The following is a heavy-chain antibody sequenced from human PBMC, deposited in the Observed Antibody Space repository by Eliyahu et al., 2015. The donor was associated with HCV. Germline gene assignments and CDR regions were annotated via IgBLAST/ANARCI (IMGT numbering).Heavy chain of an antibody. CDR3: AKDLSPTPIAIVVVTALNY. CDR2: ISGSGGST. D-gene: IGHD2-21*02. J-gene: IGHJ4*02. V-gene: IGHV3-23*01. Sequence: EVQLLESGGGLVQPGGSLRLSCAASGFTFSSYAMSWVRQAPGKGLEGVSAISGSGGSTYYADSVKGRFTISRDNSKNTLYLQMNSLRAEDTAVYYCAKDLSPTPIAIVVVTALNYWGQGTLVTVSS. CDR1: GFTFSSYA.